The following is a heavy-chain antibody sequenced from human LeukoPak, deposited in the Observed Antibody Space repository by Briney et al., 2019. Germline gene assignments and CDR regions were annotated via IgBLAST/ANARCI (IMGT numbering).Heavy chain of an antibody. D-gene: IGHD2-15*01. J-gene: IGHJ6*02. CDR2: INPSGGST. CDR1: GYTFTSYY. V-gene: IGHV1-46*01. Sequence: GASVNVSCKASGYTFTSYYMHWVRQAPGQGLEWMGIINPSGGSTSYAQKFQGRVTMTRDTSTSTVYMELSSLRSEDTAVYYCARPPLGGSGIYGMDVWGQGTTVTVSS. CDR3: ARPPLGGSGIYGMDV.